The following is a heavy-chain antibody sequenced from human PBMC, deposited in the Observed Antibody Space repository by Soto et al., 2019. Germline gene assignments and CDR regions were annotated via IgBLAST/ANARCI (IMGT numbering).Heavy chain of an antibody. J-gene: IGHJ6*02. Sequence: QVQLVQSGAEVKKPGSSVKVSCKVSGGTFSNYAIDWVRLAPGHGLEWMGGIVPIFGTTYYTQNCQGRATIIADDSTTTAYLEMSSLRSEATAIYYCARVEAVAGLYNYHGLDVWGQGTAVTVSS. D-gene: IGHD6-19*01. CDR1: GGTFSNYA. V-gene: IGHV1-69*12. CDR3: ARVEAVAGLYNYHGLDV. CDR2: IVPIFGTT.